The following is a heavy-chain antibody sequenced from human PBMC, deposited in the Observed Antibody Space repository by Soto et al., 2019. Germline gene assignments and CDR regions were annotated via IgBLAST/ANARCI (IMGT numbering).Heavy chain of an antibody. J-gene: IGHJ4*02. CDR1: GFTFEDYA. D-gene: IGHD3-22*01. CDR2: ISWNSGNI. Sequence: EMHLVESGGGLVQPGRSLRLSCAASGFTFEDYAMHWVRQAPGKGLEWVSGISWNSGNIIYADSVKGRFTISRDNAKNSLYLQMNSLRLKDTALYYCAKMVTSDSSGYYQGGFDCWGQGTLVTVSS. CDR3: AKMVTSDSSGYYQGGFDC. V-gene: IGHV3-9*01.